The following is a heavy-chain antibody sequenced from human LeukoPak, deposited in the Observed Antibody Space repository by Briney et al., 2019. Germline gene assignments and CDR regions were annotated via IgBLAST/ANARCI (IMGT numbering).Heavy chain of an antibody. CDR1: GGSLRNYY. CDR3: ARYGSGTYSFDY. CDR2: IYYSGST. J-gene: IGHJ4*02. V-gene: IGHV4-59*01. D-gene: IGHD3-10*01. Sequence: SETQSLTCTVSGGSLRNYYWSWIRQPPGKGLEWIGYIYYSGSTNSNPSLKSRVTISVDTSKNQFSLKLTSVTAADTAVYYCARYGSGTYSFDYWGQGTLVVVSS.